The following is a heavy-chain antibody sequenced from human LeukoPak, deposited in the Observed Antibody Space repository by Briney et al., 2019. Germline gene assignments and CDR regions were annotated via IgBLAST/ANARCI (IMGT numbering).Heavy chain of an antibody. CDR1: GFTFNNYG. CDR2: IRYDGSNT. D-gene: IGHD2-2*01. Sequence: PGGSLRLSCAASGFTFNNYGMHWVRQAPGKGLEWLAFIRYDGSNTYYADSVKGRFTVSRDNSKNTLYLQMNSLRAEDTAVYYCAKSGLGYCSSTSCQFDYWGQGTLVTVSS. CDR3: AKSGLGYCSSTSCQFDY. V-gene: IGHV3-30*02. J-gene: IGHJ4*02.